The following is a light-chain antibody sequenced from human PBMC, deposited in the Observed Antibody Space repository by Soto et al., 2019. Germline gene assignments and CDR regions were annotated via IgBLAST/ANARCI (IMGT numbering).Light chain of an antibody. Sequence: EIVLTHSPGTLSLSPGERSTLSCRASQSVSNNYVACYQQKPGQAPRLLIYAVSTRATGIPARFSGSGSGTEFTLTINSLQSEVFAVYYGQQYNNWPPTRPFCEGT. CDR2: AVS. CDR3: QQYNNWPPTRP. CDR1: QSVSNN. J-gene: IGKJ1*01. V-gene: IGKV3-15*01.